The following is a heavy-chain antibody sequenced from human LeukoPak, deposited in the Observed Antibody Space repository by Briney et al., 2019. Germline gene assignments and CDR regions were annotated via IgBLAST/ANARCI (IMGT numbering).Heavy chain of an antibody. CDR2: IYYSGST. J-gene: IGHJ4*02. D-gene: IGHD2-2*01. CDR1: GGPITSSIYF. V-gene: IGHV4-39*07. CDR3: ARDSCSSTSCRRKFDN. Sequence: KPSETLSLTCTVSGGPITSSIYFWGWIRQSPGKGLEWIGSIYYSGSTYYNPSLKSRGTISVETSKIQFSPKLSSVTAADSAVYYCARDSCSSTSCRRKFDNWGQGTLVTVSS.